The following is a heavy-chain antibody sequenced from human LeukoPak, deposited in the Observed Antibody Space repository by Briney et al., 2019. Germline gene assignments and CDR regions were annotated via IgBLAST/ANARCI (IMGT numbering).Heavy chain of an antibody. CDR1: GFTVSSNY. CDR3: AKDPPYSSSWYAWFDP. CDR2: ISGRGGST. Sequence: PGGSLRLSWAASGFTVSSNYMSWVPQAPGKGLGWVSAISGRGGSTYYADAVKGRFTTSRDNSKNTLYLQMNSLRAEDTAVYYCAKDPPYSSSWYAWFDPWGQGTLVTVSS. V-gene: IGHV3-23*01. D-gene: IGHD6-13*01. J-gene: IGHJ5*02.